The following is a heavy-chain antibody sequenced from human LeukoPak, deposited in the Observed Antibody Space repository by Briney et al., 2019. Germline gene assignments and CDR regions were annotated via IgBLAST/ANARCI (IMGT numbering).Heavy chain of an antibody. CDR1: GGSISSSSYY. CDR3: GRRGYCSNTSCYEYWFDP. D-gene: IGHD2-2*01. V-gene: IGHV4-39*01. Sequence: PSETLSLTCTVSGGSISSSSYYWVWIPQPPGKGLEWIGIIYYSGSTYSNPSLKRRLTISVDTAKNQFSLKPSSVTARETAVYYCGRRGYCSNTSCYEYWFDPWGQGTLVTV. J-gene: IGHJ5*02. CDR2: IYYSGST.